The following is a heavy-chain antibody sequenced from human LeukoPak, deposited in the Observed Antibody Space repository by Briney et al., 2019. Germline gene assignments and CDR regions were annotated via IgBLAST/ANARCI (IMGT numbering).Heavy chain of an antibody. J-gene: IGHJ6*03. V-gene: IGHV1-8*01. D-gene: IGHD6-13*01. CDR3: ARVGVYSSSWYVRENYYYMDV. Sequence: ASVKVSCKASGYTFTSHDINWVRQATGQGLEWMGWMNPNSGNTGYAQKFQGRVTITKNTSISTAYMELSSLRSEDTAVYYCARVGVYSSSWYVRENYYYMDVWGKGTTVTVSS. CDR2: MNPNSGNT. CDR1: GYTFTSHD.